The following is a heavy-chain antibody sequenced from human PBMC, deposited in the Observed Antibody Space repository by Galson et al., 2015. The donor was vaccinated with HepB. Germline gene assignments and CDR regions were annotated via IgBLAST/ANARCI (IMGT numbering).Heavy chain of an antibody. V-gene: IGHV1-18*01. Sequence: SVKVSCKASGYTFTSYGISWVRQAPGQGLEWMGWISAYNGNTNYAQKLQGRVTMTTDTSTSTAYMELRSLRSDDTAVYYCARDLDIVVVVAAYYFDYWGQGTLVTVSS. D-gene: IGHD2-15*01. CDR3: ARDLDIVVVVAAYYFDY. CDR2: ISAYNGNT. CDR1: GYTFTSYG. J-gene: IGHJ4*02.